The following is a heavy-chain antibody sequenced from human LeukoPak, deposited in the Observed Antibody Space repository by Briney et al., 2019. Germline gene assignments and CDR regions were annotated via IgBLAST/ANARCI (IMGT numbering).Heavy chain of an antibody. V-gene: IGHV1-18*01. CDR1: GYTFTSYG. J-gene: IGHJ4*02. Sequence: ASVKVSCKASGYTFTSYGISWVRQAPGQGLEGMGWISAYNGNTNYAQKLQGRVTMTTDTSTSTAYMELRSLRSDDTAVYYCARDLIVVVPARLDYWGQGTLVTVSS. CDR2: ISAYNGNT. D-gene: IGHD2-2*01. CDR3: ARDLIVVVPARLDY.